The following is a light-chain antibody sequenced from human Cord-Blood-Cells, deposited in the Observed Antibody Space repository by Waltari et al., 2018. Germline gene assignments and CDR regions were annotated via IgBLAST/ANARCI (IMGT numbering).Light chain of an antibody. CDR1: QSLLHSNGYNY. CDR2: LGS. J-gene: IGKJ2*01. V-gene: IGKV2-28*01. CDR3: MQALQTPYT. Sequence: PGEPASISCRSSQSLLHSNGYNYLDWYLQKPGQSPQLLIYLGSNRASGVPDRFSGSGSGTDFTLKISRVEAEDVGVYYCMQALQTPYTFGQGTKLEIK.